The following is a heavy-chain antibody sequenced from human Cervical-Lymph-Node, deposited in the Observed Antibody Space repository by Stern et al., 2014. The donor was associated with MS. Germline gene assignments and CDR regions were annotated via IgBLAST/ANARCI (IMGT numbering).Heavy chain of an antibody. J-gene: IGHJ6*02. CDR2: IIPMFGTA. CDR3: ATSAGELTPEAV. D-gene: IGHD1-26*01. CDR1: GDTFSSYA. Sequence: VQLVQSGAEVKKPGSSMRVSCKASGDTFSSYAISWVRQAPGQGLEWMGGIIPMFGTANYAQKFQGRVTITADASTSTAYMEVSSLRSDDTAVYYCATSAGELTPEAVWGQGTTVTVFS. V-gene: IGHV1-69*13.